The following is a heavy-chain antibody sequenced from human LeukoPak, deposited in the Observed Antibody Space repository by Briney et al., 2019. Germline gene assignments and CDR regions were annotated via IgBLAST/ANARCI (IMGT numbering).Heavy chain of an antibody. V-gene: IGHV4-59*01. D-gene: IGHD3-22*01. CDR3: ARDPYYYDSSGYYYSYGMDV. J-gene: IGHJ6*02. Sequence: PSETLSLTCTVSGGSISSYYWSWIRQPPGKGLEWIGYIYYSGSTNYNPSLKSRVTISVDTSKNQFSLKLSSVTAADTAVYYCARDPYYYDSSGYYYSYGMDVWGQGTTVTVSS. CDR2: IYYSGST. CDR1: GGSISSYY.